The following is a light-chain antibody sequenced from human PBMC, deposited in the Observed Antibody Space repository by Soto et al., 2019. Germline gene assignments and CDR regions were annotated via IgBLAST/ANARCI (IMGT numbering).Light chain of an antibody. CDR1: QSVSGW. V-gene: IGKV1-5*01. CDR3: QQYETFSGT. J-gene: IGKJ1*01. Sequence: IRMTQSPSSFSASTGDRVSITCRASQSVSGWLAWYQQKPGEAPKLLIYDASALPRGVPSRFSGSGSGTKFTLTIASLQPDDFATYYCQQYETFSGTFGPGTKVDIK. CDR2: DAS.